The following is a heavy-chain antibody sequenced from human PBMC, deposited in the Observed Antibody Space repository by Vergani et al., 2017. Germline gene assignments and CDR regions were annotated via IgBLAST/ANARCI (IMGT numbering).Heavy chain of an antibody. D-gene: IGHD3-3*01. V-gene: IGHV3-74*03. CDR1: GFSFNSYW. J-gene: IGHJ5*02. Sequence: DVHLAESGGGFFQPGGSLRLSCSASGFSFNSYWMHWVRQVPGKGLLWVSRIKSDGSITAYADSVKGRFTIYKDNTVDMLSLQMNSLRPDDTAVYYCVRGGRGHHGDFWSRLGPWGQGTRVIVSS. CDR3: VRGGRGHHGDFWSRLGP. CDR2: IKSDGSIT.